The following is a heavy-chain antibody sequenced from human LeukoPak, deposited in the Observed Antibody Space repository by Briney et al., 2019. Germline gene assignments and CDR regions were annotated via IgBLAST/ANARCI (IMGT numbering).Heavy chain of an antibody. D-gene: IGHD5-12*01. CDR1: GYTFTSYA. J-gene: IGHJ5*02. Sequence: ASVKVSCKASGYTFTSYAMHWVRQAPGQRLEWMGWINAGNGNTKYSQKFQGRVTITRDTSASTAYMELSSLRSEDTGVYYCARDRGGYANWFDPWGQGTLVTVCS. CDR2: INAGNGNT. CDR3: ARDRGGYANWFDP. V-gene: IGHV1-3*01.